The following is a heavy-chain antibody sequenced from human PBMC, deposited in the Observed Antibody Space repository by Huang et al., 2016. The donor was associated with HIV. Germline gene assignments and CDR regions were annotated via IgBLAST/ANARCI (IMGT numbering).Heavy chain of an antibody. D-gene: IGHD2-21*01. V-gene: IGHV2-5*02. CDR3: ARGAYGSDGYYVLMRFDY. Sequence: QITLKESGPTLVKPTQTLTLTCSLSGLSVESRGVGVGWIRQPPGTALEWLAFIYWDDDSRYSPSLKRRLSITKDSSKNQVVLTMTNMDPVDTATYYCARGAYGSDGYYVLMRFDYWGQGTLVTVSS. CDR1: GLSVESRGVG. J-gene: IGHJ4*02. CDR2: IYWDDDS.